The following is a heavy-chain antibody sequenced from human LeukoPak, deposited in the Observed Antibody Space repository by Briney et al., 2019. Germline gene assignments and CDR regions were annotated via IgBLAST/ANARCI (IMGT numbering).Heavy chain of an antibody. Sequence: GATVKISCKVSGYTFTVYYMHWVQQAPGKGLEWMGLVDPEDGETIYAEKFQGRVTITADTSTDTAYMELSSLRSEDTAVYYCATGPDYDFWSGPTQIDYWGQGTLVTVSS. J-gene: IGHJ4*02. CDR1: GYTFTVYY. CDR3: ATGPDYDFWSGPTQIDY. CDR2: VDPEDGET. V-gene: IGHV1-69-2*01. D-gene: IGHD3-3*01.